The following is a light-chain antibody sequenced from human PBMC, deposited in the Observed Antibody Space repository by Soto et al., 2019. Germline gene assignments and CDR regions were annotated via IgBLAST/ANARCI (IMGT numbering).Light chain of an antibody. CDR2: GAS. Sequence: EIVFTQSPGTLSLSPGERATLSCRASQSVSSNLAWYQQKPGQAPRLLIYGASTRATGIPDRFSGSGSGTDFTLTISRLEPEDFAVYYCQQYDTSPRTFGQGTKVDIK. J-gene: IGKJ1*01. CDR3: QQYDTSPRT. V-gene: IGKV3-20*01. CDR1: QSVSSN.